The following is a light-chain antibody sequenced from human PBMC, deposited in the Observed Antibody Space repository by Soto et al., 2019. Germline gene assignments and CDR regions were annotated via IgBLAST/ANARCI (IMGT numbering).Light chain of an antibody. V-gene: IGKV1-9*01. CDR1: QGITSH. CDR2: AAS. J-gene: IGKJ5*01. CDR3: QQVNSFPST. Sequence: DIQMTQSPSTLSASVGDRVTISCRASQGITSHLAWYQQKPGKAPKLLIYAASTLQTGVPSRFSGGGSGTDFTLTLSSLQPEDFATYYCQQVNSFPSTFGQGTRLEIK.